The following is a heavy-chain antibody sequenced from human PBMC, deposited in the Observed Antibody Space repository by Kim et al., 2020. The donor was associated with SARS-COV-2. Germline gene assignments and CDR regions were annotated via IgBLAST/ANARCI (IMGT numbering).Heavy chain of an antibody. V-gene: IGHV3-30*05. Sequence: SVKARFPISRDISKNTLYLQMNSLRAEGTAVYYCARVVVSGGSWPEVFDYWGQGTLVTVSS. CDR3: ARVVVSGGSWPEVFDY. J-gene: IGHJ4*02. D-gene: IGHD6-13*01.